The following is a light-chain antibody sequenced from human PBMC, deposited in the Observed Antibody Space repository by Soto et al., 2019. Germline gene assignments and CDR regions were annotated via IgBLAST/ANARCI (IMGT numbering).Light chain of an antibody. CDR3: LLSYTGRLYV. CDR1: TGAVTSGHY. J-gene: IGLJ1*01. Sequence: QAVVTQEPSLTVSPGGTVTLTCGSSTGAVTSGHYPYWFQQKPGQAPRTLIYDTRNKHSWTPARFSGSLLGGKAALTLSGAQPEDEAEYYCLLSYTGRLYVFGTGTKLTVL. V-gene: IGLV7-46*01. CDR2: DTR.